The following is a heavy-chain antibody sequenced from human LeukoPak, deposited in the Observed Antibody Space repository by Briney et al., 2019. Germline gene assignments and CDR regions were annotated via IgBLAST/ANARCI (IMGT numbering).Heavy chain of an antibody. D-gene: IGHD1-26*01. V-gene: IGHV3-9*01. Sequence: GRSLRLSCAASGFTFHDHAMHWVRQAPGKGLEWVSGISWNSGSIGYADSVKGRFTISRDNAKNSVDLQMNSLRAEDTALYYCTKDFGPEVGTTDSWGQGTLVTVSS. CDR1: GFTFHDHA. J-gene: IGHJ4*02. CDR3: TKDFGPEVGTTDS. CDR2: ISWNSGSI.